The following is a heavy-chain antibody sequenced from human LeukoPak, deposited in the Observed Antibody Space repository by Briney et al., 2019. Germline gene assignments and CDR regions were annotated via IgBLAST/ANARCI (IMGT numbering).Heavy chain of an antibody. Sequence: SGGYLSFYSAASAFTCDDFHWRRDRQAPGKGLNWIYNISWDGGSTYFADYVKGRFTISRDNSKNSLYLQMNSLTTEDTALYYCAKDVNENVAVAGHFDYWGQGTLVTVSS. V-gene: IGHV3-43*01. CDR1: AFTCDDFH. CDR3: AKDVNENVAVAGHFDY. CDR2: ISWDGGST. J-gene: IGHJ4*02. D-gene: IGHD6-19*01.